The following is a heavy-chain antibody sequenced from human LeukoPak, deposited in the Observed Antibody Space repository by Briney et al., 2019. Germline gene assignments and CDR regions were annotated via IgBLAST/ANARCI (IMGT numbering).Heavy chain of an antibody. CDR3: AKAPGIVVVTAIHFDY. CDR1: GFTVSSNY. V-gene: IGHV3-53*01. Sequence: GGSLRLSCAASGFTVSSNYISWVRQAPGKGLEWVSAIKGRFTISRDNSKNTLYLQMNSLRAEDTAVYYCAKAPGIVVVTAIHFDYWGQGTLVTVSS. D-gene: IGHD2-21*02. J-gene: IGHJ4*02. CDR2: I.